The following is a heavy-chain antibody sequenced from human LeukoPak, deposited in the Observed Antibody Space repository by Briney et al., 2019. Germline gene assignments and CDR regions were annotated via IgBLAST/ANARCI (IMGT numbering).Heavy chain of an antibody. CDR3: AKAHQRILLQQSYYYYGMDV. CDR1: GFTFSNYA. V-gene: IGHV3-23*01. D-gene: IGHD2-15*01. CDR2: ISSSGGST. Sequence: GGSLRLSCAASGFTFSNYAMSWVRQAPGKGLEWVSGISSSGGSTYYADSVKGRFTISRDNSKNTLYLQMNSLRAEDTAVYYCAKAHQRILLQQSYYYYGMDVWGQGTTVTVSS. J-gene: IGHJ6*02.